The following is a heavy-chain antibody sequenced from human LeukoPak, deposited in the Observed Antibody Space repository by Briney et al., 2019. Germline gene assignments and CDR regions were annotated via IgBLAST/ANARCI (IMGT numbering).Heavy chain of an antibody. V-gene: IGHV3-7*01. D-gene: IGHD2-2*01. CDR3: ARNQLLSRYYFDY. J-gene: IGHJ4*02. Sequence: GGSLRLSCAASGFTFSNYWMSWVRQAPGKGLEWVANIKQDGSEKFYVDSVKGRFTISRDNAKNSLYLQMDSLRAEDTAVYHCARNQLLSRYYFDYWGQGTLVTVSS. CDR2: IKQDGSEK. CDR1: GFTFSNYW.